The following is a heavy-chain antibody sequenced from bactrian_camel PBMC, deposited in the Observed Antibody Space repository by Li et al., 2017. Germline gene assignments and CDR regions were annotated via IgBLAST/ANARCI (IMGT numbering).Heavy chain of an antibody. J-gene: IGHJ6*01. D-gene: IGHD2*01. Sequence: HVQLVESGGGSVQAGGSLKLSCAVSGFITSPCRMAWYRQVPGKEREAVAAIIYTATGGPYYADSVKGRFTISQDDAKTTVYLQMNSLKPDDTAMYYCAVENWDASEGYHYAGWRGRPDFGYWGQGTQVTVS. CDR3: AVENWDASEGYHYAGWRGRPDFGY. V-gene: IGHV3S1*01. CDR1: GFITSPCR. CDR2: IIYTATGGP.